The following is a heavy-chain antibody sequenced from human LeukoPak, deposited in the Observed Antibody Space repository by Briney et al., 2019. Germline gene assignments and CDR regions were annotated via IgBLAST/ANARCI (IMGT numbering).Heavy chain of an antibody. J-gene: IGHJ4*02. CDR2: IKQDGSEK. Sequence: GGSLRLSCAASGFTFSSYWMSWVRQAPGKGLEWVANIKQDGSEKYYVDSVKGRFTISRDNAKNSLYLQMNSLRAEDTAVYYCAREYYGSGSYTDYWGQGTLVTVTS. CDR1: GFTFSSYW. V-gene: IGHV3-7*01. D-gene: IGHD3-10*01. CDR3: AREYYGSGSYTDY.